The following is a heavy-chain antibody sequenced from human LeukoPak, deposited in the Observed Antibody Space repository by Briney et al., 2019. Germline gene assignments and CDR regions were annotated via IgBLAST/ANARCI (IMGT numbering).Heavy chain of an antibody. J-gene: IGHJ4*02. CDR3: AKDLLPMVRGVSPFDY. D-gene: IGHD3-10*01. CDR1: GFTFDDYA. V-gene: IGHV3-9*01. Sequence: PGRSLRLSCAASGFTFDDYAMHWVRQAPGKGLEWVSGISWNSGSIGYADSVKGRFTISRDNAKNSLYLQMNSLRAEDTALYYCAKDLLPMVRGVSPFDYWGQGTLVTVSS. CDR2: ISWNSGSI.